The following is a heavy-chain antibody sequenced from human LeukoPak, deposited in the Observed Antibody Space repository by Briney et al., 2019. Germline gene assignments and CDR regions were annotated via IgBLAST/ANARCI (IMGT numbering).Heavy chain of an antibody. D-gene: IGHD3-3*01. J-gene: IGHJ4*02. V-gene: IGHV1-2*02. Sequence: ASVKVSCKASGYSFTGHYMHWVRQAPGQGLDWMGWINPNSGGTNYAQKFQGRVTMTRDTSISTAYMELSRLRSDDTAVYYCARGGSSGEWFSHLDYWGQGTLVTVSS. CDR3: ARGGSSGEWFSHLDY. CDR1: GYSFTGHY. CDR2: INPNSGGT.